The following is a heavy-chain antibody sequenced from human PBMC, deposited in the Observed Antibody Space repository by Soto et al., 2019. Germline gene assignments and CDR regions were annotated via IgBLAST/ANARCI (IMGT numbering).Heavy chain of an antibody. Sequence: GGSLRLPCAASGFTFNNHAINWVRQAPGKGLEWVSAISGSGESTYYAESVKGRFTISRDNSKSTLYLQMNSLRAEDTALYYCAKTSLLVTTIEDYFDFWGHGTLVTVSS. CDR2: ISGSGEST. V-gene: IGHV3-23*01. D-gene: IGHD4-17*01. CDR1: GFTFNNHA. J-gene: IGHJ4*01. CDR3: AKTSLLVTTIEDYFDF.